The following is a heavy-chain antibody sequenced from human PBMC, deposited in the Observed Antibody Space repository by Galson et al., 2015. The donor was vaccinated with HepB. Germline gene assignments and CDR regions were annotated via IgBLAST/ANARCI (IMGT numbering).Heavy chain of an antibody. J-gene: IGHJ4*02. Sequence: SLRLSCAASGFTFGSYAMSWVRQSPGKGLEWVSVISGDDAVTYYADSVRSRFIISRDNSKNMLYLQMNSLRVEDTAVYYCSKDGSTLKWLHDNWGQGALVTVSS. CDR1: GFTFGSYA. CDR2: ISGDDAVT. CDR3: SKDGSTLKWLHDN. D-gene: IGHD5-12*01. V-gene: IGHV3-23*01.